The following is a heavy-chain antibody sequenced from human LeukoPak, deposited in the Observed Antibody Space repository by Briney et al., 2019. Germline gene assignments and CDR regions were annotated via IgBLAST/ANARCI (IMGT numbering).Heavy chain of an antibody. Sequence: SETLSLTCTVSGGSISSYYWSWIRQPPGKGLEWIGYIYYSGSTNYNPSLKSRVTISVDTSKNQFSLKLSSVTAADTAVYYCARHVGKYYYYYGMDVWGQGTTVTVPS. D-gene: IGHD1-1*01. J-gene: IGHJ6*02. V-gene: IGHV4-59*08. CDR3: ARHVGKYYYYYGMDV. CDR2: IYYSGST. CDR1: GGSISSYY.